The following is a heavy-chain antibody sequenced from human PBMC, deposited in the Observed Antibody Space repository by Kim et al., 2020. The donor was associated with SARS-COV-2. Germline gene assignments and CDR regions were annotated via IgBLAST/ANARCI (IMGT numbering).Heavy chain of an antibody. D-gene: IGHD3-16*01. V-gene: IGHV3-30-3*01. CDR1: GFTFSTYA. Sequence: GGSLRLSCAASGFTFSTYAMHWVRQPPGKRLEWVAFISSDGSKTYYEDSVKDRFTISRDNSKNMVYLQMNSLRDEDTTVYYCAREWGSWGQGTLVTVSS. CDR2: ISSDGSKT. CDR3: AREWGS. J-gene: IGHJ5*02.